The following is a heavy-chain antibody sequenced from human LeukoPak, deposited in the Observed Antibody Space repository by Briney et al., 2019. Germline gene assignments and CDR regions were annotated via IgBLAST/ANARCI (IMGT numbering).Heavy chain of an antibody. D-gene: IGHD3-22*01. Sequence: SVKVSCKASGDTFSSYAISWVRQAPGQGLEWMGGIIPIFGTANYAQKFQGRVTITADESTSTAYMELSSLRSEDTAVYYCARRRYYYDSSGPFDYWGQGTLVTVSS. CDR3: ARRRYYYDSSGPFDY. CDR2: IIPIFGTA. J-gene: IGHJ4*02. CDR1: GDTFSSYA. V-gene: IGHV1-69*13.